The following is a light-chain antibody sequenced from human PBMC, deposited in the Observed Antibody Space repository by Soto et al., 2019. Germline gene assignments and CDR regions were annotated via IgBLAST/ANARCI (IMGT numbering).Light chain of an antibody. CDR1: SSDVGGYNY. CDR2: EVS. J-gene: IGLJ1*01. Sequence: QCALTQPASVCGSPGQSITISCTRTSSDVGGYNYVSWYRQHPGKAPKLMIYEVSNRPSGFSNRFSGSKSGNTASLTISGLQAEDEADYYCSSYTSSSTLYVFGTGTKLTVL. V-gene: IGLV2-14*01. CDR3: SSYTSSSTLYV.